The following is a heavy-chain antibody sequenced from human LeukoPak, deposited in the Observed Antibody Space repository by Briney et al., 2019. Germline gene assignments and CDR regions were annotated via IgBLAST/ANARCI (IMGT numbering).Heavy chain of an antibody. CDR1: GFTFDDYA. D-gene: IGHD6-13*01. CDR2: ISWNSGSI. CDR3: AKDIAPYSSSWYNWFDP. V-gene: IGHV3-9*01. J-gene: IGHJ5*02. Sequence: GRSLRLSCAASGFTFDDYAMHWVRQAPGKGLEWVSGISWNSGSIGYADSVKGRFTISRDNAKNSLYLQMNSLRAEDTALYYCAKDIAPYSSSWYNWFDPWGQGTLVTVSS.